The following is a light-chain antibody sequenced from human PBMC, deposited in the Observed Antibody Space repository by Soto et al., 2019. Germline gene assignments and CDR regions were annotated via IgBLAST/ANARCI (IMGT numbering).Light chain of an antibody. J-gene: IGKJ1*01. CDR1: QRVLYSSNNKKY. V-gene: IGKV4-1*01. Sequence: DIVMTQSPDSLAVSLGVSATINCKSSQRVLYSSNNKKYLAWYQQKPGQPPKLLVYWASTRESGVPDRFSGSGSGTDFTLTISSLQAEDVAVYYCQQYYRPWTFGQGTKVEIK. CDR2: WAS. CDR3: QQYYRPWT.